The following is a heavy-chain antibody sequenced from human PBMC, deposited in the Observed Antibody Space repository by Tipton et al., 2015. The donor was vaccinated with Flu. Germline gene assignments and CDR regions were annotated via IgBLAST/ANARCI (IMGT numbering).Heavy chain of an antibody. CDR1: GGSLSSYF. V-gene: IGHV4-4*07. J-gene: IGHJ1*01. Sequence: TLSLTCTVSGGSLSSYFWSWIRQPAGKGLEWIGRIYPSGNTNYNPSLKSRVTISLDTSKNQFSLKLSSVTAADTAVYYCARYTSSWDPPRDWGQGMLVTVSS. CDR3: ARYTSSWDPPRD. D-gene: IGHD6-13*01. CDR2: IYPSGNT.